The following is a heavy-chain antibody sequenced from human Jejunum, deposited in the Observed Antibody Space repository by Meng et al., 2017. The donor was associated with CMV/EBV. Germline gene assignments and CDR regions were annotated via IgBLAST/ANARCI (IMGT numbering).Heavy chain of an antibody. Sequence: SLTCSVDGGAFSGYYWSWIRQPPGKGLEWIGEINHSGSTNYIPSLKSRVTMSVDTSKNQFSLKLSSVTAADTAVYYCARMPSNTIDYWGQGTLVTVSS. V-gene: IGHV4-34*01. CDR3: ARMPSNTIDY. CDR1: GGAFSGYY. D-gene: IGHD2-2*01. J-gene: IGHJ4*02. CDR2: INHSGST.